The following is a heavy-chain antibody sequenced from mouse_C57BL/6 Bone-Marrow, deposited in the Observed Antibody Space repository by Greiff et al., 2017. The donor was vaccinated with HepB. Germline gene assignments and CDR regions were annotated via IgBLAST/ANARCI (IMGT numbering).Heavy chain of an antibody. D-gene: IGHD1-1*01. J-gene: IGHJ4*01. Sequence: QVQLQQSGAELVKPGASVKLSCKASGYTFTSYWMQWVKQRPGQGLEWIGEIDPSDSYTNYNQKFKGKATLTVDTSSSTAYMQLSSLTSEDSAVYYCARGLSYYSYYYAMDYWGQGTSVTVSS. CDR1: GYTFTSYW. V-gene: IGHV1-50*01. CDR3: ARGLSYYSYYYAMDY. CDR2: IDPSDSYT.